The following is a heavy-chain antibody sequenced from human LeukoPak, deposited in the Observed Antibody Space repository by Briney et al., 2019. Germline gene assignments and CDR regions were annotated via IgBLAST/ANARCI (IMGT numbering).Heavy chain of an antibody. Sequence: PGGSLRLSCAASGFTFSSYWKSWVRQAPGKGLEWVANIKQDGREKYYVDSVKGRFTISRDNAKNSLYLQMNSLRAEDMAVYYCARGCRQLTACNWFDPWGQGTLVTVSS. CDR1: GFTFSSYW. V-gene: IGHV3-7*01. CDR2: IKQDGREK. J-gene: IGHJ5*02. D-gene: IGHD5-18*01. CDR3: ARGCRQLTACNWFDP.